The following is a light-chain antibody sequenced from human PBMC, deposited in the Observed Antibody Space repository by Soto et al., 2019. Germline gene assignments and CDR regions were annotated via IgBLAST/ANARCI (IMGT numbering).Light chain of an antibody. CDR1: QSVSSSY. CDR2: DAS. Sequence: EIVLTQSPGTLSLSPGERATLSCRASQSVSSSYLAWYQQKPGQAPSLLIYDASSRATGIPDRFSGSGSGTDFTLTISRLEPEDFAVYYCQHYGSSPYTFGQGTRLEIK. J-gene: IGKJ5*01. V-gene: IGKV3-20*01. CDR3: QHYGSSPYT.